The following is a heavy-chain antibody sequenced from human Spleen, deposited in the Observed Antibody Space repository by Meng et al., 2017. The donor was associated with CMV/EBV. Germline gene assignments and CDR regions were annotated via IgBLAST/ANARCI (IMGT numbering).Heavy chain of an antibody. CDR1: GGSVSSGTYY. D-gene: IGHD2-15*01. CDR2: IYYSGST. V-gene: IGHV4-61*01. J-gene: IGHJ4*02. CDR3: ARVFCSGGSCHGFDY. Sequence: SETLSLTCTVSGGSVSSGTYYWSWIRQPPGKGLEWIGYIYYSGSTNYNPSLKNRVTISVDTSKNQFSLKLNSVTAADTAVYYCARVFCSGGSCHGFDYWGQGTLVTVSS.